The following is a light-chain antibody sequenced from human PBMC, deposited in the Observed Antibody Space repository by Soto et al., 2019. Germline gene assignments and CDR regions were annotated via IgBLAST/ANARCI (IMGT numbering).Light chain of an antibody. Sequence: QSVLTQPASVSRSPGQSITISCTGTSSDVGGYDYVSWYQHHPGKAPKLMIYDVTNRPSGVSNRFSGSKSGNTASLTISGLQAEDKASYYCSSYTSSTSYVFGTRTKVTVL. CDR1: SSDVGGYDY. J-gene: IGLJ1*01. CDR2: DVT. V-gene: IGLV2-14*03. CDR3: SSYTSSTSYV.